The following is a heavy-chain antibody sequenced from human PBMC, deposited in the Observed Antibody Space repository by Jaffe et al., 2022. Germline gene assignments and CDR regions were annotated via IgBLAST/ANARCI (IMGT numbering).Heavy chain of an antibody. V-gene: IGHV3-53*02. J-gene: IGHJ4*02. CDR1: GFTVSSNC. CDR2: TYSAGGT. Sequence: EVQLVETGGGLIQPGGSLRLSCAASGFTVSSNCFSWVRQAPGKGLEWVSVTYSAGGTSYADPVKGRFTISRDNSKNTLYLQMNSLRAEDTAVYYCARTMAGYCSGKFDYWGQGALVTVSS. D-gene: IGHD6-19*01. CDR3: ARTMAGYCSGKFDY.